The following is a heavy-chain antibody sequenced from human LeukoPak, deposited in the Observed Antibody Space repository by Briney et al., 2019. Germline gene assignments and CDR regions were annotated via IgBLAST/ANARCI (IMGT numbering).Heavy chain of an antibody. CDR3: AKMEPPHGKFDY. D-gene: IGHD1-26*01. CDR2: IRYDGSET. J-gene: IGHJ4*02. V-gene: IGHV3-30*02. CDR1: GFTFSTYG. Sequence: GGSLRLSCAASGFTFSTYGMHWVRPAPGKGLEGVAFIRYDGSETYYADSVKGRFTISRDNSQSTLYLQMSGLRGEDTAVYYCAKMEPPHGKFDYWGQGTLVTVSS.